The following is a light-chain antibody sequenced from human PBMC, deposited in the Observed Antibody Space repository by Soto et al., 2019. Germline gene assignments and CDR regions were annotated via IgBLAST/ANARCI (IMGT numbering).Light chain of an antibody. J-gene: IGLJ1*01. V-gene: IGLV2-23*02. CDR3: CSYAGSSSFYV. CDR2: EVN. CDR1: SSDVGSYNL. Sequence: QSVLTQPASVSGSPGQSITISRTGTSSDVGSYNLVSWYQHHPDEAPKLIIYEVNKRPSGVSNRFSGSKSGNTASLTISGLQAEDEADYYCCSYAGSSSFYVFGSGTQLTVL.